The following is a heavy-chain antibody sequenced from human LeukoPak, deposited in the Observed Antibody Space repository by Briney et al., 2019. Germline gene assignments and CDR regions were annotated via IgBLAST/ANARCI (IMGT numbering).Heavy chain of an antibody. D-gene: IGHD3-16*01. CDR2: ISYDGSNK. CDR1: GFTFSSYA. V-gene: IGHV3-30-3*01. Sequence: GRSLRLSCAASGFTFSSYAMHWVRQAPGKGLEWVAVISYDGSNKYYADSVKGRFTISRDNSKNTLYLQMNSLRAEDTAVYYCARESGGDKSTAFDIWGQGTMVTVSS. J-gene: IGHJ3*02. CDR3: ARESGGDKSTAFDI.